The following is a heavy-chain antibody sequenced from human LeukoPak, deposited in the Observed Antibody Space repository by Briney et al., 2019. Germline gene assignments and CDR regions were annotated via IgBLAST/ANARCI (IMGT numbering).Heavy chain of an antibody. CDR2: IYYSGST. J-gene: IGHJ4*02. D-gene: IGHD3-22*01. V-gene: IGHV4-59*08. Sequence: SETLSLTCTVSGGSFSSYYWSWIRQPPGKGLEWIGYIYYSGSTNYNPSLKSRVTISVDTSKNQFSLKLSSVTAADTAVYYCALSYSGYSIYYFDYWGQGTLVTVSS. CDR1: GGSFSSYY. CDR3: ALSYSGYSIYYFDY.